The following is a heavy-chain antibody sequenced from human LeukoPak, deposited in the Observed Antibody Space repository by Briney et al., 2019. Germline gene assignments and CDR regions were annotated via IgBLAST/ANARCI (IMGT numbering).Heavy chain of an antibody. Sequence: SETLSLTCNVSGVSISSSSYYWGWIRQPPGKGLEWIGSIYSSGSTYYNSSLKSRVTISIDTSKNQVSLKMSSVTAADTAVYYCAKSGGYGLIDYWGQGTLATVSS. CDR1: GVSISSSSYY. CDR2: IYSSGST. V-gene: IGHV4-39*01. D-gene: IGHD6-25*01. J-gene: IGHJ4*01. CDR3: AKSGGYGLIDY.